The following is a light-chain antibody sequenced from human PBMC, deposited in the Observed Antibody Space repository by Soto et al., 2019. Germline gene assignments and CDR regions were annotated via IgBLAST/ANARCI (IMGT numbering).Light chain of an antibody. CDR1: QSVGSD. CDR3: QQYNNWPPDFT. V-gene: IGKV3-15*01. J-gene: IGKJ3*01. Sequence: EIVMTQSPPTLSVSPGERATLSCRASQSVGSDLAWFQQKPGQSPRLLIYGASTRATGIPARFSGSGSETEFTLTISSLQSEDLAVYYCQQYNNWPPDFTFGPGTKVDIK. CDR2: GAS.